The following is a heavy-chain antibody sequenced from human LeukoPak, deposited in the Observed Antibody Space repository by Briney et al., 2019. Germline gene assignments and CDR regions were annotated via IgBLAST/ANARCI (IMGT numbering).Heavy chain of an antibody. D-gene: IGHD5-18*01. V-gene: IGHV3-7*01. J-gene: IGHJ4*02. Sequence: GGSLRLSCAASEFSVGSNYMTWVRQAPGKGLEWVANIKQDGSEKYYVDSVKGRFTISRDNAKTSLYLQMNSLRAEDTAVYYCARDLSGVTGYTYGRGIDYWGQGTLVTVSS. CDR3: ARDLSGVTGYTYGRGIDY. CDR2: IKQDGSEK. CDR1: EFSVGSNY.